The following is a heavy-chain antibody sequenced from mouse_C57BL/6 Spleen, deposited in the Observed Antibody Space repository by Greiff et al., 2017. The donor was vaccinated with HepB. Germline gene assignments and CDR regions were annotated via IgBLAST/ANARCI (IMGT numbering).Heavy chain of an antibody. CDR2: INPGRGGT. Sequence: VQLQQSGAELVRPGTSVKVSCKASGYAFTNYLIEWVKQRPGQGLEWIGVINPGRGGTNYNEKFKGKATLTADKSSSTAYMQLSSLTSEDSAVYFCARGRDYYDYDGGYYAMDYWGQGTSVTVSS. CDR3: ARGRDYYDYDGGYYAMDY. CDR1: GYAFTNYL. J-gene: IGHJ4*01. D-gene: IGHD2-4*01. V-gene: IGHV1-54*01.